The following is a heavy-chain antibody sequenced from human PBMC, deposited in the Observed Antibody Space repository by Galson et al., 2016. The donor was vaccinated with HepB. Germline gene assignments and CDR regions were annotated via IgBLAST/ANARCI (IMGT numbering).Heavy chain of an antibody. CDR1: GGSFSGYY. V-gene: IGHV4-34*01. CDR3: ARGTTLISAGYD. CDR2: INHSGNI. Sequence: SETLPLTCAVYGGSFSGYYCTWIRQPPGKGLEWIGEINHSGNINYNPSLKTRVTISVDTSKNQFSLKLSSVTAADTAVYYCARGTTLISAGYDWGQGTLVTASS. D-gene: IGHD6-13*01. J-gene: IGHJ4*02.